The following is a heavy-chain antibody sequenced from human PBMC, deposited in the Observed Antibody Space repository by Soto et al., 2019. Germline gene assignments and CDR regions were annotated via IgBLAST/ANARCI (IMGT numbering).Heavy chain of an antibody. D-gene: IGHD3-16*01. CDR2: IFPDDSDT. Sequence: GESLKIACKASGYIIKNYWIGWVRQMPGQGLEWMGIIFPDDSDTRYSPSFQGHVTISVDKSISTAYVQWSSLKASDSAIYYCFRGGVTSRTFDYWGQGTLVTVSS. CDR1: GYIIKNYW. CDR3: FRGGVTSRTFDY. V-gene: IGHV5-51*01. J-gene: IGHJ4*02.